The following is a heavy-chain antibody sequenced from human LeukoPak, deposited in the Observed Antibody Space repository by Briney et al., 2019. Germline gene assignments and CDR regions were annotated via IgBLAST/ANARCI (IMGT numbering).Heavy chain of an antibody. D-gene: IGHD3-16*01. CDR1: GDSVSSNSAV. Sequence: SQTLSLTCAISGDSVSSNSAVWNWIRQSPSIGLEWLGRTYYRSEWFIDYAPSVKSRISINPDTSKNQFSLQLDSVAPEDTAVYYCARSSAGFDSWGQGTLVTVSS. CDR3: ARSSAGFDS. V-gene: IGHV6-1*01. J-gene: IGHJ5*01. CDR2: TYYRSEWFI.